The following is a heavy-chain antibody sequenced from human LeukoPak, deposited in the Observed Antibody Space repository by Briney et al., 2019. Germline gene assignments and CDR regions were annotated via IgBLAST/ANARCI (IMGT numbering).Heavy chain of an antibody. CDR2: IIPIFGTA. Sequence: ASVKVSCKASGGTFSSYAISWVRQAPGQGLEWMGGIIPIFGTANYAQRFQGRVTITTDESTSTAYRELSSLRSEDTAVYYCARVAGPDFAYDSSGYPTDWFDPWGQGTLVTVSS. V-gene: IGHV1-69*05. CDR3: ARVAGPDFAYDSSGYPTDWFDP. D-gene: IGHD3-22*01. J-gene: IGHJ5*02. CDR1: GGTFSSYA.